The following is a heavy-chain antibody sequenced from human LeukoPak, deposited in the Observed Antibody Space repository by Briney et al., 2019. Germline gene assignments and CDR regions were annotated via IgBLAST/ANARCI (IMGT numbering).Heavy chain of an antibody. J-gene: IGHJ4*02. CDR3: ARGGRISYYDFWSGYPFDY. Sequence: ASVKVSCKASGGTFSSYAISWVRQAPGQGLEWMGGIIPISGTANYAQKFQGRVTITTDESTSTAYMELSSLRSEDTAVYYCARGGRISYYDFWSGYPFDYWGQGTLVTVSS. D-gene: IGHD3-3*01. V-gene: IGHV1-69*05. CDR2: IIPISGTA. CDR1: GGTFSSYA.